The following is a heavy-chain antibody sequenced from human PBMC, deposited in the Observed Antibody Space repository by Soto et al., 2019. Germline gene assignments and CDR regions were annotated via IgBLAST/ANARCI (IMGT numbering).Heavy chain of an antibody. CDR3: VSSNSSFDL. Sequence: EVQLVDSGGGLVQPGGSLRLSCAASGFAFSTYDMNLVRQAPGKGLEWVSSISSTATTIYYADSVKGRFTISRDNATTSLSLPMSSLRDEDTAVYYCVSSNSSFDLWGRGTVVTVSS. J-gene: IGHJ2*01. V-gene: IGHV3-48*03. CDR2: ISSTATTI. CDR1: GFAFSTYD.